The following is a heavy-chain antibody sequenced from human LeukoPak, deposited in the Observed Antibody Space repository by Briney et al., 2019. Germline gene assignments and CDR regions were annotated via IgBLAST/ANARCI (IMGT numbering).Heavy chain of an antibody. V-gene: IGHV4-39*01. CDR1: GFTFSSYW. Sequence: PGGSLRLSCAASGFTFSSYWMSWVRQPPGKGLEWIGSIYYSGSTYYNPSLKSRVTISVDTSKNQFSLKLSSVTAADTAVFYCATSVPYYFDSWGQGTLVTVSS. CDR2: IYYSGST. CDR3: ATSVPYYFDS. J-gene: IGHJ4*02. D-gene: IGHD6-6*01.